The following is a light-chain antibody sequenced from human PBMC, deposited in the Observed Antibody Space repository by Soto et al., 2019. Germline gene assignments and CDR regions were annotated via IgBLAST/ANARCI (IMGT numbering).Light chain of an antibody. CDR2: EVS. J-gene: IGLJ3*02. Sequence: QSALTQPPSASGSPGQSVTISCTGTSSDVGAYNYVSWYQQYPGKAPKLMIYEVSKRPSGVPDRYSGSKSGKTASLTVSGLHPEDEADYYCTSYAGSNIWVFGGGTTLTGL. CDR1: SSDVGAYNY. V-gene: IGLV2-8*01. CDR3: TSYAGSNIWV.